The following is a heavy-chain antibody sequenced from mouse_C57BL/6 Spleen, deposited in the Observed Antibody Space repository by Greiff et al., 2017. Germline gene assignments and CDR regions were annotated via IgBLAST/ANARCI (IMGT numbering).Heavy chain of an antibody. D-gene: IGHD1-1*01. V-gene: IGHV5-6*01. CDR3: ARQDITTVVATRYFDV. Sequence: EVQLQQSGGDLVKPGGSLKLSCAASGFTFSSYGMSWVRQTPDKRLEWVATISSGGSYTYYPDSVKGRFTISSDNAKNTLYLQMSSLKSEDTAMYYCARQDITTVVATRYFDVWGTGTTVTVSS. CDR1: GFTFSSYG. J-gene: IGHJ1*03. CDR2: ISSGGSYT.